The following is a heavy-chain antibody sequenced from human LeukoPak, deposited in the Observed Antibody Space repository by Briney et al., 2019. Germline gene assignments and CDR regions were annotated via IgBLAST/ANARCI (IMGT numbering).Heavy chain of an antibody. V-gene: IGHV3-74*01. CDR2: MDGDGSST. D-gene: IGHD2-2*01. Sequence: PGGSLRLSCAASGFTFSSYWMHWVRQPPGKGLLWVARMDGDGSSTSYADSVKGRFTISRDNAKSTLYLQMNSLRAEDTAVYYCARAPYQLLLNWFDPWGQGTLVTVSS. CDR1: GFTFSSYW. J-gene: IGHJ5*02. CDR3: ARAPYQLLLNWFDP.